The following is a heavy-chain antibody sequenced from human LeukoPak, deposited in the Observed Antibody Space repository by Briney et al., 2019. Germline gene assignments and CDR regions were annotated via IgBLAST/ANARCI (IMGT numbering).Heavy chain of an antibody. J-gene: IGHJ4*02. CDR2: INPNSGAT. Sequence: ASMKVSCKASGYTFTVYFIHWVRQAPGQGLEWMGRINPNSGATDYAQKFQGRVTMTRDTSTSTVYMELSSLRSEDTAVYYCARDIESLVITAFDYWGQGTLVTVSS. V-gene: IGHV1-2*06. CDR1: GYTFTVYF. CDR3: ARDIESLVITAFDY. D-gene: IGHD3-22*01.